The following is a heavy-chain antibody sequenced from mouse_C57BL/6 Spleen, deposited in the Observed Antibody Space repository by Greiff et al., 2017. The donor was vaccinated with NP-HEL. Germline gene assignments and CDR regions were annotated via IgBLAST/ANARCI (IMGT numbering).Heavy chain of an antibody. Sequence: QVQLQQPGAELVRPGSSVKLSCKASGYTFTSYWMHWVKQRPIQGLEWIGNIDPSDSETHYNQKFKDKATLTVDKSSSTAYMQLSSLTSEDSAVYYCARDYYYDSSWFAYWGQGTLVTVSA. J-gene: IGHJ3*01. CDR1: GYTFTSYW. CDR2: IDPSDSET. V-gene: IGHV1-52*01. CDR3: ARDYYYDSSWFAY. D-gene: IGHD1-1*01.